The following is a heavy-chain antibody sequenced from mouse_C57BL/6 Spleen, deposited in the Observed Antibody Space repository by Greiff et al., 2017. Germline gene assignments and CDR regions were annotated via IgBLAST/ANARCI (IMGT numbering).Heavy chain of an antibody. CDR2: ISDGGSYT. CDR3: ARGGSSYGYFDV. D-gene: IGHD1-1*01. V-gene: IGHV5-4*01. J-gene: IGHJ1*03. CDR1: GFTFSSYA. Sequence: EVHLVESGGGLVKPGGSLKLSCAASGFTFSSYAMSWVRQTPEKRLEWVATISDGGSYTYYPDNVKGRFTISRDNAKNNLYLQMSHLKSEDTAMYYCARGGSSYGYFDVWGTGTTVTVSS.